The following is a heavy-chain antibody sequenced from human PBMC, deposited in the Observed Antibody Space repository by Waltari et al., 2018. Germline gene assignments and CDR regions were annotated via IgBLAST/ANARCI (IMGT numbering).Heavy chain of an antibody. D-gene: IGHD6-25*01. CDR2: TKHKAENYIT. CDR1: GFTFTNHY. J-gene: IGHJ4*02. V-gene: IGHV3-72*01. Sequence: EVQLVESGGGLFQPGGSVTLSCAASGFTFTNHYMNWVRQAPGRGLEWIGRTKHKAENYITDYAASVQGRFSVSRDDSRNSLFLQMNSLETEDTAVYYCARDTAAALDYWGQGTLVTVSS. CDR3: ARDTAAALDY.